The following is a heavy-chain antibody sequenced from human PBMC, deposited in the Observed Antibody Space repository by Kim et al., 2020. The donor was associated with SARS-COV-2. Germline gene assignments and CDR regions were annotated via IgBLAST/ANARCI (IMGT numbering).Heavy chain of an antibody. CDR2: SYT. V-gene: IGHV5-10-1*01. Sequence: SYTNYSPSFQGHVTISADKSISTAYLQWSSLKASDTAMYYCARWGYGMDVWGQGTTVTVSS. CDR3: ARWGYGMDV. J-gene: IGHJ6*02. D-gene: IGHD7-27*01.